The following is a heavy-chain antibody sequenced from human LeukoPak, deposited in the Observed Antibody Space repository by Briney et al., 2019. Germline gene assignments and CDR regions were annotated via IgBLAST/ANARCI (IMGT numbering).Heavy chain of an antibody. J-gene: IGHJ4*02. D-gene: IGHD6-13*01. CDR1: GFTFSSCS. CDR2: ISSSSTI. V-gene: IGHV3-48*04. CDR3: ARVGIAAAGTNFDY. Sequence: GGSLRLSCAASGFTFSSCSMNWVRQAPGKGLEWVSYISSSSTIYYADSVKGRFTISRDNAKNSLYLQMNSLRAEDTAVYYCARVGIAAAGTNFDYWGQGTLVTVSS.